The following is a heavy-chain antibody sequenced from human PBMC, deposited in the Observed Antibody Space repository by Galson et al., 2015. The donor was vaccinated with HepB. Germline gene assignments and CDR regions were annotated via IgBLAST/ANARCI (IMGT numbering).Heavy chain of an antibody. D-gene: IGHD2-8*01. CDR3: ARDVSDAFDI. CDR2: IRYDGSNK. V-gene: IGHV3-30*02. CDR1: GFTFSSYG. Sequence: SLRLSCAASGFTFSSYGMHWVRQAPGKGLEWVAFIRYDGSNKYYADFVKGRFTISRDNSKNTLYPQMNSLRAEDTAVYYCARDVSDAFDIWGQGTMVTVSS. J-gene: IGHJ3*02.